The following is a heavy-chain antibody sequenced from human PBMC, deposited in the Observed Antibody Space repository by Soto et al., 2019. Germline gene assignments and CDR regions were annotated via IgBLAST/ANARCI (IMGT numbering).Heavy chain of an antibody. V-gene: IGHV1-69*13. CDR3: GRSSRPKPTGDAFDL. Sequence: SVNVSCKASVGSFNSHSIRWVRQAPGQGLGWRGGIIPIFGTANNAQKVPGRVRLTADEPTNTAYMELSSLRAEDTGVYYCGRSSRPKPTGDAFDLWGQGTMLPVS. CDR1: VGSFNSHS. CDR2: IIPIFGTA. J-gene: IGHJ3*01.